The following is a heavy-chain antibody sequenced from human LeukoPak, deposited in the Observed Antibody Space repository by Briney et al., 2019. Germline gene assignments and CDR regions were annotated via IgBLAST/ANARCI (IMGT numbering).Heavy chain of an antibody. CDR2: IIPIFGTA. V-gene: IGHV1-69*13. CDR1: GGTFSSYA. J-gene: IGHJ6*03. Sequence: ASVKVSCKASGGTFSSYAISWVRQAPGRGLEWMGGIIPIFGTANYAQKFQGWVTITADESTSTAYMELSSLRSEDTAVYYCASPILSPRDYMDVWGKGTTVTVSS. D-gene: IGHD3-3*02. CDR3: ASPILSPRDYMDV.